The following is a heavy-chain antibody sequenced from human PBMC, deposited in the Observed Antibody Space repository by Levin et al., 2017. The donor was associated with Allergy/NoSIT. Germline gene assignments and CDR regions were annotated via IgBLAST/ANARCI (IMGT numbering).Heavy chain of an antibody. V-gene: IGHV3-15*01. CDR3: TTDLAIVVAYGMDV. Sequence: GGSLRLSCAASGFTFSNAWMSWVRQAPGKGLEWVGRIKSKTDGGTTDYAAPVKGRFTISRDDSKNTLYLQMNSLKTEDTAVYYCTTDLAIVVAYGMDVWGQGTTVTVSS. CDR1: GFTFSNAW. J-gene: IGHJ6*02. D-gene: IGHD2-15*01. CDR2: IKSKTDGGTT.